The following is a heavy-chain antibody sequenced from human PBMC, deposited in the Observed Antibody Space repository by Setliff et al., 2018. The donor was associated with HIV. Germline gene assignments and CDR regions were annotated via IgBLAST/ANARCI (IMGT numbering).Heavy chain of an antibody. Sequence: PSETLSLTCAVSGGSISSNWWSWVRQPPGKGLEWIGSIYHSGGTYYNPSLKSRVTISVDTSKNQFSLKLTSVTAADTAVYYCARDQPQDYDSLTGYYTGRYFDYWGRGTLVTVSS. D-gene: IGHD3-9*01. CDR2: IYHSGGT. CDR1: GGSISSNW. V-gene: IGHV4-4*02. CDR3: ARDQPQDYDSLTGYYTGRYFDY. J-gene: IGHJ4*02.